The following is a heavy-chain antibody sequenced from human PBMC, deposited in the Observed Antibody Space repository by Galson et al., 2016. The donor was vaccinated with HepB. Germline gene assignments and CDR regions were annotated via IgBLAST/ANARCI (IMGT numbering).Heavy chain of an antibody. CDR3: ARGIMGAGWHTY. V-gene: IGHV1-8*01. J-gene: IGHJ4*02. CDR1: GYSFKNYD. D-gene: IGHD6-19*01. CDR2: MNANSGNT. Sequence: SVKVSCKASGYSFKNYDINWVRQAPGQGLEWMGWMNANSGNTGYAQKFQGRVTMTRDTSIDTAYLELTSLTSHDTAVYYCARGIMGAGWHTYWGQGTLVTVSS.